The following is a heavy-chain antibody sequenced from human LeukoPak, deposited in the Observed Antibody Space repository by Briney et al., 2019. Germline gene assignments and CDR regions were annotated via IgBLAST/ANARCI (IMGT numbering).Heavy chain of an antibody. J-gene: IGHJ6*03. V-gene: IGHV1-8*01. CDR2: MNPNTGNT. CDR1: GYTFTNYD. Sequence: ASVKVSCKASGYTFTNYDINWVRQATGPGLEWMGYMNPNTGNTAYAQKLQGRVTMTRNISISTAYMELSSLRSEDTAVYYCARVVPAADYYMDVWGKGTTVTFSS. CDR3: ARVVPAADYYMDV. D-gene: IGHD2-2*01.